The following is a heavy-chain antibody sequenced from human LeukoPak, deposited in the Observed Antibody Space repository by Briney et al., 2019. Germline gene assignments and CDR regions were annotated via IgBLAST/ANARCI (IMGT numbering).Heavy chain of an antibody. CDR1: GYSFTSYW. D-gene: IGHD3-10*01. CDR2: IYPGDSDT. J-gene: IGHJ4*02. Sequence: ESLKISCKGSGYSFTSYWIGWVRQMPGKGLEWMGIIYPGDSDTRYSPSFQGQVTISADKSISTAYLQWSSLKASDTAMYYCARTKITMVRGVIILYYFDYWGQGTLVTVSS. CDR3: ARTKITMVRGVIILYYFDY. V-gene: IGHV5-51*01.